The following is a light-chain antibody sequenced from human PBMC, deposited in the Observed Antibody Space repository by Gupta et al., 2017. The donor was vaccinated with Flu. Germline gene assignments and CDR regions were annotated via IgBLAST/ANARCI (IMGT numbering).Light chain of an antibody. Sequence: IVLTQTPATLSLSPGERSTRSCRASQSVSSYLAWYQQKHGKAPGLLIYDASNRAPGIRAMFSGSGGGTDITLTINGREPEGFAVYYCQQRINRPPRLTFGGGTKVEIK. CDR2: DAS. CDR3: QQRINRPPRLT. V-gene: IGKV3-11*01. CDR1: QSVSSY. J-gene: IGKJ4*01.